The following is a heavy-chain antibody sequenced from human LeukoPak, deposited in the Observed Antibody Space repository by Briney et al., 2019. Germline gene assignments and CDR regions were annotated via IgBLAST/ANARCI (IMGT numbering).Heavy chain of an antibody. V-gene: IGHV3-9*01. Sequence: GGSLRLSCAASGFTFDDYAIHWVRQAPGKGLEWVSSISWNSGSIGYADSVKGRFTISRDNAKNSLYLQMNSLRAEDTALYYCAKDIHYDFSDAQKEKPSRYFDYWGQGTLVTVSS. CDR3: AKDIHYDFSDAQKEKPSRYFDY. CDR1: GFTFDDYA. D-gene: IGHD3-3*01. J-gene: IGHJ4*02. CDR2: ISWNSGSI.